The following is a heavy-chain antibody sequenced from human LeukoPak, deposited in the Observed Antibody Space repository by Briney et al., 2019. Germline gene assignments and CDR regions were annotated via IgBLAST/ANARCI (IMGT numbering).Heavy chain of an antibody. J-gene: IGHJ4*02. D-gene: IGHD1-26*01. CDR3: TRTPNPYYLDD. CDR1: DGSMSSYY. Sequence: SETLSLTCTVSDGSMSSYYWSWIRQPPGKGLECIGYIYYSGSTNYNPSLKSRVTISIDTSKNQFSLNLSSVTAADTAVYYCTRTPNPYYLDDWGQGTLVTVSS. CDR2: IYYSGST. V-gene: IGHV4-59*01.